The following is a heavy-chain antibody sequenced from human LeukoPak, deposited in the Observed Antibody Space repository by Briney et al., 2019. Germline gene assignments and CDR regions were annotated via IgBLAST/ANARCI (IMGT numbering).Heavy chain of an antibody. D-gene: IGHD3-10*01. CDR2: INPSGGST. CDR1: GYTFTSYY. V-gene: IGHV1-46*01. CDR3: ARERITMVRGTQYNWFDP. J-gene: IGHJ5*02. Sequence: GASMKVSCKASGYTFTSYYMHWVRQAPGQGLEWMGIINPSGGSTSYAQKFQGRVTMTRDTSTSTVYMELSSLRSEDTAVYYCARERITMVRGTQYNWFDPWGQGTLVTVSS.